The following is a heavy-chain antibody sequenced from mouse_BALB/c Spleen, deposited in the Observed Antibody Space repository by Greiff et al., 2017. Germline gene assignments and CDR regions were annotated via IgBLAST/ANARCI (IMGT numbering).Heavy chain of an antibody. V-gene: IGHV5-17*02. CDR1: GFTFSSFG. D-gene: IGHD2-10*02. CDR3: GREYGNDY. Sequence: EVQLVESGGGLVQPGGSRKLSCAASGFTFSSFGMHWVRQAPEKGLEWVAYISSGSSTIYYADTVKGRFTISRDNPKNTLFLQMTSLRSEDTAMYYCGREYGNDYWGQGTTLTVSS. J-gene: IGHJ2*01. CDR2: ISSGSSTI.